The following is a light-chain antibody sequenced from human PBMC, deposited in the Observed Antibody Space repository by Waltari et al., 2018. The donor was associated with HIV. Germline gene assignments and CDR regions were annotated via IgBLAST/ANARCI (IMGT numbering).Light chain of an antibody. CDR1: QSVGSRY. Sequence: EIVLTQSPGTLSLSPGERATLSCRAGQSVGSRYLAWYQRKPGQAPRLLIYGASYRATGIPDRFSGSGSGTDFTLTISRLEPEDFAVYFCLQYGASPPMYTFGQGTKLEIK. V-gene: IGKV3-20*01. CDR2: GAS. J-gene: IGKJ2*01. CDR3: LQYGASPPMYT.